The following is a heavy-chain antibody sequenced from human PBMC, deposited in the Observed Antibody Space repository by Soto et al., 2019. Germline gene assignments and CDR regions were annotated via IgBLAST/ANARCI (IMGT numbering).Heavy chain of an antibody. CDR3: ARASTTVTTLDY. CDR1: GGSISSYY. V-gene: IGHV4-4*08. D-gene: IGHD4-17*01. J-gene: IGHJ4*02. Sequence: PSETLSLTCTVSGGSISSYYWNWIRQPPGKGLEWIGYIYNSGSTYYNPSLKSRVTISVDRSKNQFSLKLSSVTAADTAVYYCARASTTVTTLDYWGQGTLVTVSS. CDR2: IYNSGST.